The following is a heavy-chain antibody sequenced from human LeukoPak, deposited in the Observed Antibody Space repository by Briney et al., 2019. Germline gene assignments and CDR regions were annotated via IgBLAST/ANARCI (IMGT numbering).Heavy chain of an antibody. D-gene: IGHD3-16*02. J-gene: IGHJ4*02. CDR3: ARAWYDYVWGSYRQLDY. CDR2: IRGSDYTT. Sequence: PGGSLRLSCAASGFTFNTYAMSWVRQAPGKGLEWVSGIRGSDYTTYYADSVKGRFTISRDNSKNTLYLQMNSLRAEDTAVYYCARAWYDYVWGSYRQLDYWGQGTLVTVSS. CDR1: GFTFNTYA. V-gene: IGHV3-23*01.